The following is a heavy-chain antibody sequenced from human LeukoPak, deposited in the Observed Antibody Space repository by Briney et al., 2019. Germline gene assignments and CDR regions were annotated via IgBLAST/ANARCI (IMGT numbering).Heavy chain of an antibody. CDR1: GYSFTSYW. J-gene: IGHJ3*02. Sequence: GESLKISCKGSGYSFTSYWIGWVRQMPGKGLEWMGIIYPGDSDTRYSPSFQGQVTISADKSISTAYLQWSSLKASDTAMYYCARRTIAAAGTSSAFDIWGQGTVVTVSS. CDR2: IYPGDSDT. D-gene: IGHD6-13*01. V-gene: IGHV5-51*01. CDR3: ARRTIAAAGTSSAFDI.